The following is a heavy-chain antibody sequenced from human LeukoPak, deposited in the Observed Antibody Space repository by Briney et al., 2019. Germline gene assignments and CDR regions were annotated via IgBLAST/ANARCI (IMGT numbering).Heavy chain of an antibody. Sequence: ASVKVSCKASGYTFTGYYMHWVRQAPGQGLEWMGWINPNSGGTNYAQKFQGRVTMTRDTSISTAYMELSRLRSDDTAVYCCARGDAYDSSGYYYAAALHDYWGQGTLVTVSS. V-gene: IGHV1-2*02. CDR1: GYTFTGYY. CDR2: INPNSGGT. CDR3: ARGDAYDSSGYYYAAALHDY. D-gene: IGHD3-22*01. J-gene: IGHJ4*02.